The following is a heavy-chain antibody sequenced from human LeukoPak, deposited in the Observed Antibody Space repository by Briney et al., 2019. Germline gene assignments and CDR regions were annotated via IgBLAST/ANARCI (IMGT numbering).Heavy chain of an antibody. CDR3: VKEVTYYYGSGSYFDY. CDR1: GFTFSSYA. CDR2: ISSNGGST. V-gene: IGHV3-64D*06. J-gene: IGHJ4*02. D-gene: IGHD3-10*01. Sequence: GGSLRLSCSASGFTFSSYAMHWVRQAPGKGLEYVSAISSNGGSTYYADSAKGRFTISRDNSKNTLYLQMSSLRAEDTAVYYCVKEVTYYYGSGSYFDYWGQGTLVTVSS.